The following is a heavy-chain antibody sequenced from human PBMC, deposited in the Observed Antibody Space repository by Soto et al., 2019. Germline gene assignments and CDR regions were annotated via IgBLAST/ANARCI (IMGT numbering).Heavy chain of an antibody. Sequence: SETLSLTCAFSGFSISSGGYSWRWIRQPPGKGLEWIGYIYHSGSTYYNPSLKSRVTISVDRSKNQFSLKLSSVTAADTAVYYCARDFARPPLTGWFDPWGQGTLVTVSS. V-gene: IGHV4-30-2*01. D-gene: IGHD6-6*01. CDR2: IYHSGST. CDR3: ARDFARPPLTGWFDP. J-gene: IGHJ5*02. CDR1: GFSISSGGYS.